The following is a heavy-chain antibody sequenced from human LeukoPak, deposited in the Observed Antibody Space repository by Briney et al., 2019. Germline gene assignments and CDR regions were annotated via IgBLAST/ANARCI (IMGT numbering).Heavy chain of an antibody. CDR1: GFTFDDYA. J-gene: IGHJ4*02. Sequence: GGSLRLSCAASGFTFDDYAMHWVRQAPGEGLEWVSGIRWNSGSIGYADSVKGRFTISRDNAKNSLYLQMNSLRAEDTALYYCAKDYREAYSSSWTFDYWGQGTLVTVSS. CDR2: IRWNSGSI. V-gene: IGHV3-9*01. CDR3: AKDYREAYSSSWTFDY. D-gene: IGHD6-13*01.